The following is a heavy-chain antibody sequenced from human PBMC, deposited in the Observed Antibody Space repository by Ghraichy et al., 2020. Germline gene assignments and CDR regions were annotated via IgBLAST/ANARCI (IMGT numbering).Heavy chain of an antibody. D-gene: IGHD4-17*01. J-gene: IGHJ5*02. CDR1: GGSISSYY. CDR2: IYYSGST. V-gene: IGHV4-59*01. Sequence: SETLSLTCTVSGGSISSYYWSWIRQPPGKGLEWIGYIYYSGSTNYNPSLKSRVTISVDTSKNQFSLKLSSVTAADTAVYYCARGDGDYQVPRFDPWGQGTLVTVSS. CDR3: ARGDGDYQVPRFDP.